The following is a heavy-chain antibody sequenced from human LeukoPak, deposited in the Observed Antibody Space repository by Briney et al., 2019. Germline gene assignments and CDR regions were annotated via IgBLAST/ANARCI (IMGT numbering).Heavy chain of an antibody. J-gene: IGHJ4*02. CDR2: ISDDGSKK. CDR1: GFTFSGYG. CDR3: AKDGQGLTYYFDY. Sequence: GRSLRLSCAASGFTFSGYGMHWVRQAPGEGLEWVAVISDDGSKKYYVDSVKGRFTISRDNSKNTLYLQMNSLRAEDTAVYYCAKDGQGLTYYFDYWGQGTLVTVSS. V-gene: IGHV3-30*18. D-gene: IGHD3-16*01.